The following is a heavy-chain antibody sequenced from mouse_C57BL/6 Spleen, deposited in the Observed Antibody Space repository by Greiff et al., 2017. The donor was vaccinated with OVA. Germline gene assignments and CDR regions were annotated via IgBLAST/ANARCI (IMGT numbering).Heavy chain of an antibody. CDR3: ARQLDAMDY. D-gene: IGHD3-1*01. CDR2: INPGSGGT. V-gene: IGHV1-54*01. CDR1: GYAFTNYL. Sequence: QVQLQQSGAELVRPGTSVKVSCKASGYAFTNYLIEWVKQRPGQGLEWIGVINPGSGGTNYNEKFKGKGTLTADKSSSTAYMQLSSLTSEDSAVYFCARQLDAMDYWGQGTSVTVSS. J-gene: IGHJ4*01.